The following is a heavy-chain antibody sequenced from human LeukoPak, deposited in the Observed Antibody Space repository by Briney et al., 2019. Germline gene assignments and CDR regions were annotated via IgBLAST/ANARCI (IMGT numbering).Heavy chain of an antibody. Sequence: PSETLSLTYTVSCGSIRSGGYYWSWLRQHPGKGLEWIGNIYYSGSTHYHPSLNTRPIITVDTSHDKFSLRLCSVTTADTTAFYCARVRGGGGPDALNIWGKGKMVT. J-gene: IGHJ3*02. CDR3: ARVRGGGGPDALNI. CDR1: CGSIRSGGYY. CDR2: IYYSGST. D-gene: IGHD3-16*01. V-gene: IGHV4-31*02.